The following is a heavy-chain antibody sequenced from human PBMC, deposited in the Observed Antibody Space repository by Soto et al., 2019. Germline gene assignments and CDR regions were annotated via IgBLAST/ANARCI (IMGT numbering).Heavy chain of an antibody. CDR2: IYHSGST. J-gene: IGHJ4*02. CDR1: GDSISSSKW. CDR3: XXXXXXQQRDY. D-gene: IGHD6-13*01. V-gene: IGHV4-4*02. Sequence: QVQLQESGPGLVXPSGXLSLTCAVSGDSISSSKWWSWVRQSPGKGLEWIGEIYHSGSTNYNPSLKSRVIISVDKSKNQFSLKLSSVTDADTXXXYXXXXXXXQQRDYWGQGTLVTVSS.